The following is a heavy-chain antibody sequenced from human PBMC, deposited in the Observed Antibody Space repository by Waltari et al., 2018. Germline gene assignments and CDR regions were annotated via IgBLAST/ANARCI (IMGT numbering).Heavy chain of an antibody. CDR2: IYNRSGCT. D-gene: IGHD6-13*01. CDR3: ARQGSGYVGFDY. Sequence: QVQLQESGPGLVKPSETLSLTCAVSGGSISGGYDWSWLRQPPGKGLEWIGYIYNRSGCTNYNPSLKNRVTISKDTSKNQFSLKLNSVTAADTAVYYCARQGSGYVGFDYWGQGVLVTVSS. J-gene: IGHJ4*02. V-gene: IGHV4-38-2*01. CDR1: GGSISGGYD.